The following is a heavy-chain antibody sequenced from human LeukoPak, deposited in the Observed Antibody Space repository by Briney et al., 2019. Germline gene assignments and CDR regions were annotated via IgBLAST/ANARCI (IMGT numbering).Heavy chain of an antibody. V-gene: IGHV3-48*01. CDR2: ISSSSSTI. CDR1: GFTFSSYS. J-gene: IGHJ4*02. CDR3: ARGDYGIYY. D-gene: IGHD4-17*01. Sequence: GGSLRLSCAASGFTFSSYSMNWVRQAPGKGLEWVSYISSSSSTIYYADSVKGRFTISRDNAKNSLYLQMNSLRAEDTAVYYCARGDYGIYYWGQGTLVTVSS.